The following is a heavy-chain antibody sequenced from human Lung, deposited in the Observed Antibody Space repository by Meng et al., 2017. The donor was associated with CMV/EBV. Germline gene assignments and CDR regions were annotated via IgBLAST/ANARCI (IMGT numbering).Heavy chain of an antibody. Sequence: SCVASGFTFNTYWMSWVRQAPGKGLEWVANIKQDGSEKYYVGSVKGRFTISRDNAKNSLYLQMNSLRAEDTAVYYCARDPRVKSYVVVPAASDYXGQGXMVTVSS. CDR1: GFTFNTYW. CDR2: IKQDGSEK. J-gene: IGHJ4*02. D-gene: IGHD2-2*01. CDR3: ARDPRVKSYVVVPAASDY. V-gene: IGHV3-7*01.